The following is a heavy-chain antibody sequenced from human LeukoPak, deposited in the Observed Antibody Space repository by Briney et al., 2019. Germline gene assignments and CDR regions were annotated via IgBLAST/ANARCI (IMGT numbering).Heavy chain of an antibody. CDR3: ARDGSSSGWYFDY. CDR1: GFTFSSYG. D-gene: IGHD6-19*01. V-gene: IGHV3-33*01. CDR2: IWYDGSNK. Sequence: GRSLRLSCAASGFTFSSYGMHWVRQAPGKGLEWVAVIWYDGSNKYYADSVKGRFTISRDNSKNTLYLQMNSLRAEDTAVYYCARDGSSSGWYFDYWGQGTLVTVSS. J-gene: IGHJ4*02.